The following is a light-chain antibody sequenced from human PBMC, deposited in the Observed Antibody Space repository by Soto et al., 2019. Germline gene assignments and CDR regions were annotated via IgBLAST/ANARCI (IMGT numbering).Light chain of an antibody. CDR3: GTWDSSLSAYV. Sequence: QSVLTQPPSVSAAPGQKVTISCSGSSSNIGNTYVFWYQQLPGTAPKLLIYDNNQRPSGIPDRFSGSKSGTSATLAITGLQTGDEADYYCGTWDSSLSAYVFGTGTKVT. V-gene: IGLV1-51*01. J-gene: IGLJ1*01. CDR1: SSNIGNTY. CDR2: DNN.